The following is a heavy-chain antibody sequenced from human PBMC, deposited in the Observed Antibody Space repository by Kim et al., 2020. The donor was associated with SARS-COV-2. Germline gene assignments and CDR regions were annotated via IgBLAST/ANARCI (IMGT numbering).Heavy chain of an antibody. CDR3: ATIGTPSGPFDP. J-gene: IGHJ5*02. V-gene: IGHV1-69*02. D-gene: IGHD1-7*01. Sequence: NYAQKVQGRVTITADKSTSTAYMELSSLRSEDTAVYYCATIGTPSGPFDPWGQGTLVTVSS.